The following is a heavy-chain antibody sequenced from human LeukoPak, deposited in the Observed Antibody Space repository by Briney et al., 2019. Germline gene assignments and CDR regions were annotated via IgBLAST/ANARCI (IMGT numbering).Heavy chain of an antibody. CDR2: INHSGST. Sequence: SQTLSLTCAVSGGSISSSGYSWSWIRQPPGKGLEWIGEINHSGSTNYNPSLKSRVTISVDTSKNQFSLKLSSVTAADTAVYYCARGDIVLMVYVSWGQGTLVTVSS. D-gene: IGHD2-8*01. CDR1: GGSISSSGYS. CDR3: ARGDIVLMVYVS. V-gene: IGHV4-30-2*01. J-gene: IGHJ5*02.